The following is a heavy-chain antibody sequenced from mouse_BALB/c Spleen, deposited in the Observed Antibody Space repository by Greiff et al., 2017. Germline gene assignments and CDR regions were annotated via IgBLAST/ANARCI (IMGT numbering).Heavy chain of an antibody. CDR1: GFTFSSYG. Sequence: EVQGVESGGDLVKPGGSLKLSCAASGFTFSSYGMSWVRQTPDKRLEWVATISSGGSYTYYPDSVKGRFTISRDNAKNTLYLQMSSLKSEDTAMDYCARRGGNAMDYWGQGTSVTVSS. CDR3: ARRGGNAMDY. CDR2: ISSGGSYT. J-gene: IGHJ4*01. V-gene: IGHV5-6*01.